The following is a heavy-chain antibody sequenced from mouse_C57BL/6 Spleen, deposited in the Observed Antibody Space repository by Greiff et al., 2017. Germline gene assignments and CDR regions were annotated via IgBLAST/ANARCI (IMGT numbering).Heavy chain of an antibody. CDR2: IDPENGDT. V-gene: IGHV14-4*01. CDR1: GFNIKDDY. J-gene: IGHJ2*01. Sequence: EVQLVESGAELVRPGASVKLSCTASGFNIKDDYMHWVKQRPEQGLEWIGWIDPENGDTEYASKFQGKATITANTSSNTAYLQLSSLTSEDTAVYYCTTTRDYWGQGTTLTVSS. CDR3: TTTRDY. D-gene: IGHD2-13*01.